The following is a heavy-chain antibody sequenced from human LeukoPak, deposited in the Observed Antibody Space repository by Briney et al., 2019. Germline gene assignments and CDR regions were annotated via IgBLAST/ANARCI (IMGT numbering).Heavy chain of an antibody. CDR3: ARDQGHSAGDY. J-gene: IGHJ4*02. V-gene: IGHV4-39*07. CDR1: GGSISSSSYY. D-gene: IGHD6-19*01. Sequence: SETLSLTCTVSGGSISSSSYYWGWIRQPPGKGLEWIGSIYYSGSTYYNPSLKSRVTTSVDTSKNQFSLKLSSVTAADTAVYYCARDQGHSAGDYWGQGTLVTVSS. CDR2: IYYSGST.